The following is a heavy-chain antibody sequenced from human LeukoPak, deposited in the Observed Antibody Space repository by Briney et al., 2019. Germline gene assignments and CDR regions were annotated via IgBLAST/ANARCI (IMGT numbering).Heavy chain of an antibody. V-gene: IGHV4-4*07. CDR1: GGSIRDYY. CDR2: IYSSGTT. J-gene: IGHJ3*02. CDR3: ARQGSGGRAFDI. D-gene: IGHD1-26*01. Sequence: SETLSLTCTVSGGSIRDYYWHWIRQPAGKGLEWIGRIYSSGTTNYNPSLNSRVTISVDTSKSQFSLKMTSVTAADTAVYYCARQGSGGRAFDIWGQGTMVTVPS.